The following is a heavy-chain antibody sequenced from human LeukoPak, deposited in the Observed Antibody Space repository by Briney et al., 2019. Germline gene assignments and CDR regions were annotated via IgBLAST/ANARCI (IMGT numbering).Heavy chain of an antibody. D-gene: IGHD6-13*01. Sequence: SETLSLTCTVSGGSISSYYWSWIRQPPGKALEWIGYIYYSGSTNYNPSLRGRVTISVDTSKNQFSLRLNSVTAADTALYYCARMRRGSSYPYHFDYWGQGILVTVSS. J-gene: IGHJ4*02. V-gene: IGHV4-59*01. CDR3: ARMRRGSSYPYHFDY. CDR2: IYYSGST. CDR1: GGSISSYY.